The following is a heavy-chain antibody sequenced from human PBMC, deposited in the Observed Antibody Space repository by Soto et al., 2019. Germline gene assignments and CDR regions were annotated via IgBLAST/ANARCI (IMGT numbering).Heavy chain of an antibody. CDR1: GYSFTSYW. CDR2: IYPGDSDT. V-gene: IGHV5-51*01. J-gene: IGHJ4*02. Sequence: GESLKISCKGSGYSFTSYWIGWGRQMPGKGLEWMGIIYPGDSDTRYSPSFQGQVTISADKSISTAYLQWSSLKASDTAMYYCARLSAVVVPAATSFDYWGQGTLVTVSS. CDR3: ARLSAVVVPAATSFDY. D-gene: IGHD2-2*01.